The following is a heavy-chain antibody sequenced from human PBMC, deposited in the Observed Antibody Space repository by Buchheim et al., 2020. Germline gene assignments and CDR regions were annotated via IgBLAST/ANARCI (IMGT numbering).Heavy chain of an antibody. CDR3: ARVIAAAGTHDYGMDV. CDR2: ISSSSSYI. Sequence: EVQLLESGGGLVKPGGSLRLSCAASGFTFSSYSMNWVRQAPGKGLEWVSSISSSSSYIYYADSVKGRLTISRDNAKNSLYLQMNSLRAEDTAVYYCARVIAAAGTHDYGMDVWGQGTT. D-gene: IGHD6-13*01. CDR1: GFTFSSYS. J-gene: IGHJ6*02. V-gene: IGHV3-21*01.